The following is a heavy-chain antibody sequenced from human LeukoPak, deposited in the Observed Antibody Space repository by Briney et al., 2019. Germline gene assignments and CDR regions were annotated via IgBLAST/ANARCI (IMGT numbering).Heavy chain of an antibody. V-gene: IGHV3-53*01. J-gene: IGHJ4*02. CDR3: ARDDILTGYRDY. Sequence: GGSLRLSCAASGFTVSSNYMSWVRQAPGRGREWVSVIYSGGSTYYADPVKGRFTISRDNSKNTLYLQMNSLRAEDTAVYYCARDDILTGYRDYWGQGTLVTVSS. CDR1: GFTVSSNY. CDR2: IYSGGST. D-gene: IGHD3-9*01.